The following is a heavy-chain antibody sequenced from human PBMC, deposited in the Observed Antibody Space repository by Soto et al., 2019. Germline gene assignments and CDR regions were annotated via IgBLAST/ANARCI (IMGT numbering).Heavy chain of an antibody. CDR2: IYYSGST. J-gene: IGHJ5*02. Sequence: QVQLQESGPRLVKPSQTLSLTCTVSGGSISSGGYYWSWIRQHPGKGLEWIVYIYYSGSTYYNPFLMSRVTISVDTSKNQFSLKLSSVTAAVTAVYYCARVIRFLEWQPAAWFDPWGQGTLVTVSS. CDR1: GGSISSGGYY. CDR3: ARVIRFLEWQPAAWFDP. V-gene: IGHV4-31*03. D-gene: IGHD3-3*01.